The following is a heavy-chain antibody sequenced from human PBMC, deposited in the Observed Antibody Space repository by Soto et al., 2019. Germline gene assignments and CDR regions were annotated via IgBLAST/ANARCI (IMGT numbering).Heavy chain of an antibody. CDR3: VHSDYNGGDAFDI. CDR1: GGSISSDGSS. Sequence: SETLSLTCAVSGGSISSDGSSWRWIRQPPGKGLEWIGYIYDSGSSYYNPSLKSRVTISVDTSKNQFSLKLSSVTAADTAGIVVVHSDYNGGDAFDIWGQGTMVTVSS. J-gene: IGHJ3*02. CDR2: IYDSGSS. V-gene: IGHV4-30-2*01. D-gene: IGHD3-22*01.